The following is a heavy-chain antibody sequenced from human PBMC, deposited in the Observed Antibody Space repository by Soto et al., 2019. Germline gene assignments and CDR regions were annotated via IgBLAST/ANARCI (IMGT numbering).Heavy chain of an antibody. CDR2: IYYSGTT. D-gene: IGHD3-10*01. CDR1: GGSINNYY. V-gene: IGHV4-59*01. Sequence: LSLTCTVSGGSINNYYLSWIRQSPGKGLEWIGYIYYSGTTNYNPSLKSRVTISIDRSENQFSLKVSSVTAADTAVYFCTRATYYRYYFDAWGHGTLVTVSS. CDR3: TRATYYRYYFDA. J-gene: IGHJ4*01.